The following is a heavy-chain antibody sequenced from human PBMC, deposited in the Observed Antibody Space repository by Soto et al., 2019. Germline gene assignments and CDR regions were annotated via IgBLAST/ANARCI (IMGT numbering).Heavy chain of an antibody. Sequence: SQTLSLTCAISGDSVSSNSAAWHWIRQSPSRGLEWLGRTYYRSKWYNDYAVFVKSRISINPDTSKNQFSLQLSSVTPEDTAVYYCAREAPALGYWGQGTLVTVSS. CDR3: AREAPALGY. CDR2: TYYRSKWYN. J-gene: IGHJ4*02. CDR1: GDSVSSNSAA. V-gene: IGHV6-1*01. D-gene: IGHD2-2*01.